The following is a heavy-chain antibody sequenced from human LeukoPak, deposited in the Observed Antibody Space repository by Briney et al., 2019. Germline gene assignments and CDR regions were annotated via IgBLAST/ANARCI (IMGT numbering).Heavy chain of an antibody. D-gene: IGHD3-3*02. CDR1: GGSVDSSSYY. Sequence: PSETLSLTCTVSGGSVDSSSYYWGWARQPPGEGLEWIGFIYYSGSTYYNPSLESRVTISVDTSKRQFSLNVTSVTAADTAVYYCARRISPRVFDCWGQGTLVTVSS. V-gene: IGHV4-39*01. CDR3: ARRISPRVFDC. J-gene: IGHJ4*02. CDR2: IYYSGST.